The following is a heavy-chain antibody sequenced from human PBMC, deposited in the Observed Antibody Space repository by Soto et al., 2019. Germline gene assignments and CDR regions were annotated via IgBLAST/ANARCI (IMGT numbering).Heavy chain of an antibody. J-gene: IGHJ6*02. D-gene: IGHD3-10*02. Sequence: GASVKVSCKASGGTFSSYAISWVRQAPGQGLEWMGGIIPIFGTANYAQKFQGRVTITADESTSTAYMELSSLRSEDTAVYYCASDLVRGVKTVITYYYGMDVWGQGTTVTVSS. CDR2: IIPIFGTA. CDR3: ASDLVRGVKTVITYYYGMDV. V-gene: IGHV1-69*13. CDR1: GGTFSSYA.